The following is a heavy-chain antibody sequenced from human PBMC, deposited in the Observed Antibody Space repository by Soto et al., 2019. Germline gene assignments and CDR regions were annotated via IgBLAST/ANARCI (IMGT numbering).Heavy chain of an antibody. CDR2: IGSVGGDT. CDR3: VKDRMAYNSVWDPFDI. CDR1: GFTFYSYA. Sequence: GGSLRLSCAASGFTFYSYAMSWVRQAPGKGLEWVSTIGSVGGDTYYADSVKGRFTISRDDSKNTLLLQMNSLRAEDTAVYYCVKDRMAYNSVWDPFDIWGQGTMVT. D-gene: IGHD1-20*01. J-gene: IGHJ3*02. V-gene: IGHV3-23*01.